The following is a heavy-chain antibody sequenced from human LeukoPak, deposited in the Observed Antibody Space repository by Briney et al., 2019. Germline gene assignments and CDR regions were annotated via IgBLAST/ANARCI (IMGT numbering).Heavy chain of an antibody. CDR1: GFTFSSYE. CDR2: ISASGRTI. D-gene: IGHD2-15*01. CDR3: ARESSPSC. V-gene: IGHV3-48*03. J-gene: IGHJ4*02. Sequence: GGSLRLSCAASGFTFSSYEMNWVRQAPGKGLEWVSSISASGRTIYYADSVKGRFTISRDNANNSLYLQMNSLRAEDTAVYYCARESSPSCWGQGTLVTVSS.